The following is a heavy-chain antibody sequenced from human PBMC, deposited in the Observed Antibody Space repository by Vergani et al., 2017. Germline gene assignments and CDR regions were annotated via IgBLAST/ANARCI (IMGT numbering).Heavy chain of an antibody. CDR2: ISWDGGST. CDR1: GFTFDDYT. Sequence: EVQLVESGGVVVQPGGSLRLSCAASGFTFDDYTMHWVRQAPGKGLEWVSLISWDGGSTYYADSVKGRFTISRDNSKNSLYLQMNSLRTEDTALYYCAKDAGMGTFDWFDPWGQGTLVTVSS. D-gene: IGHD6-13*01. J-gene: IGHJ5*02. V-gene: IGHV3-43*01. CDR3: AKDAGMGTFDWFDP.